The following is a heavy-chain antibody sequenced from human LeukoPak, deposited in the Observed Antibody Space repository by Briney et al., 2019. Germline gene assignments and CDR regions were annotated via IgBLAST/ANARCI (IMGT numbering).Heavy chain of an antibody. D-gene: IGHD7-27*01. CDR1: GYTFTSYY. CDR3: ARGRSVTGDLDY. J-gene: IGHJ4*02. V-gene: IGHV1-2*06. CDR2: INPNSGGT. Sequence: ASVKVSCKASGYTFTSYYMHWVRQAPGQGLEWMGRINPNSGGTNYAQKFQGRVTMTRDTSISTAYMELSRLRSDDTAVYYCARGRSVTGDLDYWGQGTLVTVSS.